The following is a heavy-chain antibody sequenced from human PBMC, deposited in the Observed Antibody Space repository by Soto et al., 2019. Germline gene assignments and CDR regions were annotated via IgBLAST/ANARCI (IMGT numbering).Heavy chain of an antibody. D-gene: IGHD6-13*01. J-gene: IGHJ3*02. CDR1: GGSISSYY. CDR3: ARQGPGIAAAGVVTAYAFDI. Sequence: SETLSLTCTVSGGSISSYYWSWIRQPPGKGLEWIGYIYYSGSTNYNPSLKSRVTISVDTSKNQFSLKLSSVTAADTAVYYCARQGPGIAAAGVVTAYAFDIWGQGTMVTVSS. V-gene: IGHV4-59*08. CDR2: IYYSGST.